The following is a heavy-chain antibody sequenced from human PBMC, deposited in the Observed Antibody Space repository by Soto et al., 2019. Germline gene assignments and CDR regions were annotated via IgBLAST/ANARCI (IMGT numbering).Heavy chain of an antibody. D-gene: IGHD3-22*01. CDR3: ERPSGYYNGELY. CDR2: IYYSGST. Sequence: SETLSLTCTVSGGSISSSSYYWGWIRQPPGKGLEWIGSIYYSGSTYYNPSLKSRVTISVDTSKNQFSLKLSSVTAADTAVYYCERPSGYYNGELYWGQGSPDTVSS. CDR1: GGSISSSSYY. V-gene: IGHV4-39*01. J-gene: IGHJ4*02.